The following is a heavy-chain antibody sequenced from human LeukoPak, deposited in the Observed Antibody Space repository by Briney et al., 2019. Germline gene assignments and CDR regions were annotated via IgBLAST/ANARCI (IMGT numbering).Heavy chain of an antibody. D-gene: IGHD3-10*01. CDR2: INHSGST. Sequence: SETLSLTYAVYGGSFSGYYWSWIRQPPGKGLEWIGEINHSGSTNYNPSLKSRVTISVDTSKNQFSLKLSSVTAADTAVYYCARGLTYYYGSGSPRRFDPWGQGTLVTVSS. V-gene: IGHV4-34*01. CDR1: GGSFSGYY. J-gene: IGHJ5*02. CDR3: ARGLTYYYGSGSPRRFDP.